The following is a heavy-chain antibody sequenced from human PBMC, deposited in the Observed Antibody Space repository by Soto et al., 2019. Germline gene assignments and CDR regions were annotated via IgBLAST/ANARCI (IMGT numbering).Heavy chain of an antibody. J-gene: IGHJ4*02. CDR3: ARGRRGYCSGGSCYHVDY. D-gene: IGHD2-15*01. Sequence: QVPLVQSGAEVKKPGASVKVSCKASGYTFTSYDINWVRQATGQGLEWMGWMNPNSGNTGYAQKFQGRVTMTRNTSISTAYMELSSLRSEDTAVYYCARGRRGYCSGGSCYHVDYWGQGTLVTVSS. V-gene: IGHV1-8*01. CDR1: GYTFTSYD. CDR2: MNPNSGNT.